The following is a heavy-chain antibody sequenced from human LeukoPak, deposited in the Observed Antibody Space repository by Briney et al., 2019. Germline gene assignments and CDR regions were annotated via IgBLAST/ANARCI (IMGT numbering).Heavy chain of an antibody. CDR2: IYPDDSDT. V-gene: IGHV5-51*01. CDR3: AKGDGWELFSWDY. Sequence: GESLKISCKGSGYSFFTYWIGWVRQMPGKGLEWMGIIYPDDSDTRYSPSFQGQVTISADKSISTAYLQWSSLKASDTAMYYCAKGDGWELFSWDYWGQGTLVTVSS. D-gene: IGHD1-26*01. CDR1: GYSFFTYW. J-gene: IGHJ4*02.